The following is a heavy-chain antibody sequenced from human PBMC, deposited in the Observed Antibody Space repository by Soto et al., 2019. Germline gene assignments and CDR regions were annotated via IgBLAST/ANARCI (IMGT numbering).Heavy chain of an antibody. V-gene: IGHV3-23*01. CDR1: GFTFRIFA. CDR3: AKDRMDHNSVWDPFDI. D-gene: IGHD1-20*01. CDR2: IGGGDT. J-gene: IGHJ3*02. Sequence: GGSLILSCAASGFTFRIFAMSWVRQAPGKGLEWVSCIGGGDTYYADSVKGRFTISRDDSKNTLFLQMNSLRADDTAVYYCAKDRMDHNSVWDPFDIWGQGRMVTVSS.